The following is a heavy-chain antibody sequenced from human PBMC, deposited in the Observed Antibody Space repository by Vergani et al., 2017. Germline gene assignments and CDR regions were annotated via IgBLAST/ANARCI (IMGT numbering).Heavy chain of an antibody. V-gene: IGHV4-34*01. D-gene: IGHD3-22*01. J-gene: IGHJ4*02. CDR1: GGSFSGYY. Sequence: QVQLQQWGAGLLKPSETLSLTCAVYGGSFSGYYWSWIRQPPGKGLEWIGEINHSGSTNYNPSLKSRVTISVDTSKNQFSLKLSSVNAADTAVYYCARDPMTDEYDSSGYDDYWGQGTLVTVSS. CDR3: ARDPMTDEYDSSGYDDY. CDR2: INHSGST.